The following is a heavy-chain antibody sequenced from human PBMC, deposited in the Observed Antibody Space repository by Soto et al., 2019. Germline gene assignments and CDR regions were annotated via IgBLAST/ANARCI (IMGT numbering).Heavy chain of an antibody. J-gene: IGHJ5*02. Sequence: PSETLSLTCAVYGGSFSGYYWTWIRQPPGKGLEWLGEINHSGNTNYNPSLKSRVTISIDTSKNQFSLKLSSVTAADTAVYYCARGRRWLRYLFNWFDPGCQGTLLPTSS. D-gene: IGHD5-12*01. V-gene: IGHV4-34*01. CDR2: INHSGNT. CDR3: ARGRRWLRYLFNWFDP. CDR1: GGSFSGYY.